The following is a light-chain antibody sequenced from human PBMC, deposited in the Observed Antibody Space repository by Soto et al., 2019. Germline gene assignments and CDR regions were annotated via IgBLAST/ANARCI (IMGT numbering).Light chain of an antibody. V-gene: IGLV2-14*01. CDR2: DVS. J-gene: IGLJ1*01. CDR3: CSYTSSSTPNYV. Sequence: QSVLTQPASVSGSPGQSITISCTGTSSDVGGYNYVSWYQQHPGKAPKLMIYDVSDRPSGVSNRFSGSKSGNTASLTISGLQDEDVADYYCCSYTSSSTPNYVFGIGTKVTVL. CDR1: SSDVGGYNY.